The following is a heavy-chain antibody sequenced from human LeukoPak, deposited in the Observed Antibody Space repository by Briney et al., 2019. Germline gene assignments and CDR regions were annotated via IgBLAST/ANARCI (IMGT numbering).Heavy chain of an antibody. V-gene: IGHV4-61*05. D-gene: IGHD5-12*01. CDR1: GGSISSSSYY. J-gene: IGHJ4*02. CDR3: ARGRTTWIGSASFTPDY. Sequence: SETLSLTCTVSGGSISSSSYYWGWIRQPPGKGLEWIGYIYYSGSTNYNPSLKSRVTISVDPSKNQFSLKLSSVTAADTAVYYCARGRTTWIGSASFTPDYWGQGTLVTVSS. CDR2: IYYSGST.